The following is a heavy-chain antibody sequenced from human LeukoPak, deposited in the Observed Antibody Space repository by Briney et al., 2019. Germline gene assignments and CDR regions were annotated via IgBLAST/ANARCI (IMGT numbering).Heavy chain of an antibody. J-gene: IGHJ6*02. V-gene: IGHV4-59*01. D-gene: IGHD3-10*01. CDR2: IYYSGST. Sequence: SETLSLTCTVSGGSISSYYWSWIRQPPGKGLEWIGYIYYSGSTNYNPSLKSRVTTSLDTSKNQFSLKLSSVTAADTAVYYCARGNYGSGSYAMDVWGPGTTVTVSS. CDR1: GGSISSYY. CDR3: ARGNYGSGSYAMDV.